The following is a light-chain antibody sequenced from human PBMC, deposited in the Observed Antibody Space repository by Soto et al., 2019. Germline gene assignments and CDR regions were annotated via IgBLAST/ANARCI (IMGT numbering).Light chain of an antibody. V-gene: IGKV3-20*01. CDR1: QSVGSIY. CDR2: GAS. J-gene: IGKJ5*01. CDR3: QQFGTSPPST. Sequence: EIVLTQSPGTLSLSPGERATLSCRASQSVGSIYFAWYHQKPGQAPRLLIYGASSRDTGIPDRFSGSVSGTDFTLTISILLPKDFAVYYCQQFGTSPPSTFGQGTRLDIK.